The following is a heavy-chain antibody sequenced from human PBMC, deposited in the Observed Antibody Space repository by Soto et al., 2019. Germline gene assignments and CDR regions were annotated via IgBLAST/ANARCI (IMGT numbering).Heavy chain of an antibody. CDR2: IYWDDDK. V-gene: IGHV2-5*02. CDR3: ALRQTYCGGNCYSGFDY. Sequence: QITLKESGPTLVKPTQTLTLTCTFSGFSLSTSGVGVGWIRQPPGKALEWLALIYWDDDKRYSPSLKSRLTITKDTSKNQVVLTMTNMDPVDTATYYCALRQTYCGGNCYSGFDYWGQGTLVTVSS. CDR1: GFSLSTSGVG. J-gene: IGHJ4*02. D-gene: IGHD2-21*02.